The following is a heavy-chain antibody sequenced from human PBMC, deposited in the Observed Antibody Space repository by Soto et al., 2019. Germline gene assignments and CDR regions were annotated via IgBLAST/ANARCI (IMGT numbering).Heavy chain of an antibody. D-gene: IGHD2-15*01. CDR2: ISYDGSFE. V-gene: IGHV3-30*03. CDR3: ATDCNGGSCYSV. J-gene: IGHJ1*01. Sequence: QVQLVESGGGVVQPGGSLRLSCVVSGDSLSHYGMHWVRQAPDKGLEWVAVISYDGSFEYFADSVKGRFTISRDMSTNTLYLQMNSLRADDMAVYYCATDCNGGSCYSVWGQGTLVIVSS. CDR1: GDSLSHYG.